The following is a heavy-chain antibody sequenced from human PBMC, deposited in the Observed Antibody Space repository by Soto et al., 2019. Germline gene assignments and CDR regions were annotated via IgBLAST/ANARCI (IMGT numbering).Heavy chain of an antibody. CDR2: INPSGVSK. J-gene: IGHJ3*01. D-gene: IGHD3-22*01. Sequence: ASVKVSCKTSGYTFTNYYIHWVRQAPGQGLEWMGIINPSGVSKTYAHKFQGRVTMTRDRSKSTVYMELSSLRSEDTAVYYCEREFIAGYYDSSGNNAFDFWGQGTMVTVSS. CDR3: EREFIAGYYDSSGNNAFDF. V-gene: IGHV1-46*01. CDR1: GYTFTNYY.